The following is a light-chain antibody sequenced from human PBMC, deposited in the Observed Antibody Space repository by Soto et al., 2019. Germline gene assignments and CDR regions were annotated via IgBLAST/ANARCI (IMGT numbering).Light chain of an antibody. J-gene: IGLJ3*02. V-gene: IGLV2-23*03. CDR1: SSDVGSNDL. CDR2: DGS. Sequence: QSALTQPASVSGSPGQSITVSCTGTSSDVGSNDLVSWYQQHPGKAPKHMIYDGSKRPSGVSDRFSAFKSGNTASLTISGLRAEDDAHYYCCSYAGRGTFVFGGGTKLTVL. CDR3: CSYAGRGTFV.